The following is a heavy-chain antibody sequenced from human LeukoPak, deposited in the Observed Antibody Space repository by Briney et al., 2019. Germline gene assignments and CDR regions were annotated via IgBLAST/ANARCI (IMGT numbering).Heavy chain of an antibody. CDR3: ARGVAGTVDY. J-gene: IGHJ4*02. CDR1: GGTLSSYA. D-gene: IGHD6-19*01. V-gene: IGHV1-69*05. CDR2: IIPMFDTP. Sequence: ASVKVSCKASGGTLSSYAISWVRQAPGQGLEWMGGIIPMFDTPNYAQKFQGRVTITTDESTSTAYMELSSLRSEDTAVYYCARGVAGTVDYWGQGTLVTVSS.